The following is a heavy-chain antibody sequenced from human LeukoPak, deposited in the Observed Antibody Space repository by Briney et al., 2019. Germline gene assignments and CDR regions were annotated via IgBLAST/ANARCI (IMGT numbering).Heavy chain of an antibody. V-gene: IGHV4-59*01. CDR1: GGSISSYY. CDR2: IYYSGST. D-gene: IGHD4-17*01. CDR3: ASVGSGDYYFDY. Sequence: SETLSLTCTVSGGSISSYYWSWIRQPPGKGLEWIGYIYYSGSTNYNPSLKSRVTISVDTSKNQFSLKLSSVTAADTAVYYCASVGSGDYYFDYWGQGTLVTVSS. J-gene: IGHJ4*02.